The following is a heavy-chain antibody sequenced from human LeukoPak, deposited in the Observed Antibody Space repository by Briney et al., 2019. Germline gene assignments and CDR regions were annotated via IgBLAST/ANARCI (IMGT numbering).Heavy chain of an antibody. CDR1: GFTFTDYW. Sequence: GGSLRLSCAASGFTFTDYWMSRIRQAPGKGLEWISYISISGGTIYYAESVKGRFTISRDNAKSSLYLQMNSLRGEDTAVYYCARVGQFDSWGQGTLVTVSS. J-gene: IGHJ4*02. V-gene: IGHV3-11*04. CDR3: ARVGQFDS. CDR2: ISISGGTI.